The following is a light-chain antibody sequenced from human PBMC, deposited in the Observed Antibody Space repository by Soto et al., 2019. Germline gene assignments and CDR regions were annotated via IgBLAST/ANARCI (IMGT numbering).Light chain of an antibody. CDR3: QHYGSSTPEFT. CDR1: QSVSSNY. Sequence: EIVLTQSPGTLSLSPGERATLSCRASQSVSSNYLAWYQQRPGQAPRLLIFVASYRATGIPDRFSGSGSGTDFTLTISRLEPEDFAVYYCQHYGSSTPEFTFGPGTIVDNK. J-gene: IGKJ3*01. CDR2: VAS. V-gene: IGKV3-20*01.